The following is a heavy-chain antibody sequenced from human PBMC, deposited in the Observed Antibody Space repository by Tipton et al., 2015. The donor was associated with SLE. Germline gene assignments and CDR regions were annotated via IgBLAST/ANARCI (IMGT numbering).Heavy chain of an antibody. V-gene: IGHV4-39*07. Sequence: TLSLTCTVSGGSISSSSFYWGWIRQPPGKGLEWIGSIYYSGSTYYNPSLKSRVTISIDMSKNQFSLKLSSVTAADTAVYYCARVGRPHGDAFDIWGQGTMVTVSS. CDR2: IYYSGST. J-gene: IGHJ3*02. CDR3: ARVGRPHGDAFDI. CDR1: GGSISSSSFY.